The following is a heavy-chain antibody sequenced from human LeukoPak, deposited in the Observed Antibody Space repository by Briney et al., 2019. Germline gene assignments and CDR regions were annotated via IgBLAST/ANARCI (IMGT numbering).Heavy chain of an antibody. CDR2: LYYSGST. CDR1: HGSISDNSYY. D-gene: IGHD3-3*01. CDR3: ARMGYYDFWSGYFGAFDI. J-gene: IGHJ3*02. Sequence: SETLSLTCTVSHGSISDNSYYWGWIRQPPGKGLEWIGSLYYSGSTYYNPSLKSRVTISVDTSKNQFSLKLSSVTAADTAVYYCARMGYYDFWSGYFGAFDIWGQGTMVTVSS. V-gene: IGHV4-39*07.